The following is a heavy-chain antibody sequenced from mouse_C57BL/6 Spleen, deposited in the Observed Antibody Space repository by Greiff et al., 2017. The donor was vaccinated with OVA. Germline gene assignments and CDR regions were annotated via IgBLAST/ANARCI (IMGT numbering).Heavy chain of an antibody. D-gene: IGHD4-1*02. CDR2: IRSKSTNYAT. V-gene: IGHV10-1*01. J-gene: IGHJ1*03. CDR3: VRPTGDWYFDV. CDR1: GFSFNTYA. Sequence: EVKLVESGGGLVQPKGSLKLSCAASGFSFNTYAMNWVRQAPGKGLEWVARIRSKSTNYATYYADSVKARFTISRDDSESMLYLQMNNLKTEDAAMYYCVRPTGDWYFDVWGTGTTVTVSS.